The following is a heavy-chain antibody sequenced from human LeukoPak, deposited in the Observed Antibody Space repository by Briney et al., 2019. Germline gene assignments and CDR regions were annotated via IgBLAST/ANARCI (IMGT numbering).Heavy chain of an antibody. J-gene: IGHJ4*02. V-gene: IGHV4-59*01. Sequence: SETLTLTCTVSGGSISSYYWSWIRQPPGKGLEWIGYIYYSGSTNYNPSLESRVTISVDTSKEQFSLKMSSVTAADTAVYYCARGYSSSSYYFDSWGRGTPVTVSS. CDR1: GGSISSYY. D-gene: IGHD6-6*01. CDR3: ARGYSSSSYYFDS. CDR2: IYYSGST.